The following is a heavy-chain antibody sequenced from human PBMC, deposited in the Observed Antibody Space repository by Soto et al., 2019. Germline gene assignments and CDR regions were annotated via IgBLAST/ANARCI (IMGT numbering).Heavy chain of an antibody. Sequence: GGSLRLSCASSGVTLSSYSMNWVRQAPGKGLEWVSSISSSSSYIYYADSVKGRFTISRDNAKNSLYLQMNSLRAEDTAVYYCARDRSRRRGSGMDVWGQGTTVTVSS. V-gene: IGHV3-21*01. CDR1: GVTLSSYS. CDR3: ARDRSRRRGSGMDV. J-gene: IGHJ6*02. CDR2: ISSSSSYI. D-gene: IGHD3-10*01.